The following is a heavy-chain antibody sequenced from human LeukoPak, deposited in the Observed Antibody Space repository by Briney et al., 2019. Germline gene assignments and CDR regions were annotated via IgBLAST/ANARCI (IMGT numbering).Heavy chain of an antibody. D-gene: IGHD3-16*01. CDR2: IRNKAESYRT. J-gene: IGHJ4*02. CDR3: ADVGAGGDY. CDR1: GFSFSDHY. V-gene: IGHV3-72*01. Sequence: GGSLRLSCAASGFSFSDHYMDWVRQAPGKGLEWVGRIRNKAESYRTEYAASVKGRFTVSRDDSKSSVYLQMNSLKKEDTAVYYCADVGAGGDYWGQGTLVTVSS.